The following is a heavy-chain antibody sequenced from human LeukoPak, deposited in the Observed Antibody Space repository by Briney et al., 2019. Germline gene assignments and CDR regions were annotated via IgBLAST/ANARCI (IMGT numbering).Heavy chain of an antibody. CDR1: GFTLSSYA. D-gene: IGHD5-12*01. J-gene: IGHJ4*02. Sequence: GGSLRLSCAASGFTLSSYAMSWVRQAPGKGLEWVSAISGSGGSTYYADSVKGRFTISRDNSKNTLYLQMNSLRAEDTAVYYCAKDPTKAVGFSHIDYWGPGTLVTVSS. V-gene: IGHV3-23*01. CDR2: ISGSGGST. CDR3: AKDPTKAVGFSHIDY.